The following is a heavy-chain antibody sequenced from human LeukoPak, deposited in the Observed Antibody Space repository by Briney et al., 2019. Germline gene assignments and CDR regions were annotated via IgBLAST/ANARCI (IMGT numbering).Heavy chain of an antibody. CDR2: IDYSGSS. CDR3: ARDHPVADWAADI. D-gene: IGHD3-9*01. Sequence: SETLSLTCSVSGASISSYSWTWIRQPPGKGVEWIGFIDYSGSSNYNPSLKSRGTISAAPSKNHFSLNLTSVTAADTAVYFCARDHPVADWAADIWGRGTMVTVSS. CDR1: GASISSYS. J-gene: IGHJ3*02. V-gene: IGHV4-59*01.